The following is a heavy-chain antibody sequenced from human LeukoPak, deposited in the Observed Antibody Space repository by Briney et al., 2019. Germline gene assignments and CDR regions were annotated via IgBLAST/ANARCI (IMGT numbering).Heavy chain of an antibody. J-gene: IGHJ4*02. CDR2: IWYDGNNK. CDR1: GFPFNSYG. D-gene: IGHD6-19*01. V-gene: IGHV3-33*01. Sequence: GGSLRLSCAASGFPFNSYGMHWVRQAPGKGLEWVAVIWYDGNNKFYADSVKGRFTISRDNSKNTLYLQMDSLRAEDTAVYYCAREAEVAVSYYFDYWGQGTLVTVSS. CDR3: AREAEVAVSYYFDY.